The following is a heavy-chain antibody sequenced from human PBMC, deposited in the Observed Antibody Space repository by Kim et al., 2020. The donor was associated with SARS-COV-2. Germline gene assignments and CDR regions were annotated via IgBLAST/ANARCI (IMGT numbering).Heavy chain of an antibody. V-gene: IGHV1-46*01. CDR3: AREARTTMIQVDKNDESRGFDI. CDR1: GYTFTNYY. Sequence: ASVKVSCKASGYTFTNYYMHWVRQAPGQGLEWMGIINPSGGSTNYAQMFQGRVTMTRDTSTSTIYMDLRSLRSEDTAVYYCAREARTTMIQVDKNDESRGFDIWGQGTKLTVSS. D-gene: IGHD3-22*01. J-gene: IGHJ3*02. CDR2: INPSGGST.